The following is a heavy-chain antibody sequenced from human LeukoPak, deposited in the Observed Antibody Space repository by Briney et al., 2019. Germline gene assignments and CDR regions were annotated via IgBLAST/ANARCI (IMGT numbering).Heavy chain of an antibody. Sequence: ASVKVSCKASGYTFTGYYMHWVREAPGQGLEWMGWINPNSGGTKYAQKFQGRVTMTRDTSISTAYMELSRLRSDDTAVYYCARSLNFYSGMDVWGQGTTVTVSS. D-gene: IGHD3-10*01. J-gene: IGHJ6*02. CDR2: INPNSGGT. CDR3: ARSLNFYSGMDV. CDR1: GYTFTGYY. V-gene: IGHV1-2*02.